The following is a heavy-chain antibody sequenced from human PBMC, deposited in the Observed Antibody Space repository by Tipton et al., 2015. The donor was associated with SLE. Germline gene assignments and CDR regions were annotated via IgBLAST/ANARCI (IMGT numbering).Heavy chain of an antibody. D-gene: IGHD3-16*01. CDR2: FIPIFGTA. J-gene: IGHJ3*02. CDR1: GGTFNSYT. V-gene: IGHV1-69*18. Sequence: QVQLVQSGPEVKKPGSSVKVSCKASGGTFNSYTITWVRQAPGQGLEWMGRFIPIFGTANYAPKFQGRVTITADESTRTAYMELSSLKSEDTAVYYCARRGEGYAFDIWGQGTMVTVSS. CDR3: ARRGEGYAFDI.